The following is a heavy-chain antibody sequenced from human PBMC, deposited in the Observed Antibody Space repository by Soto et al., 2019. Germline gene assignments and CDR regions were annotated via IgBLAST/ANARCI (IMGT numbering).Heavy chain of an antibody. Sequence: SVKVSCKASGGTFSSYTISWVRQAPGQGLEWMGRIIPILGIANYAQKFQGRVTITADKSTSTAYMELSSLRSEDTAVYYCARDPGYNWHDPTLDYWGQGTLVTVSS. CDR2: IIPILGIA. CDR1: GGTFSSYT. D-gene: IGHD1-20*01. J-gene: IGHJ4*02. CDR3: ARDPGYNWHDPTLDY. V-gene: IGHV1-69*04.